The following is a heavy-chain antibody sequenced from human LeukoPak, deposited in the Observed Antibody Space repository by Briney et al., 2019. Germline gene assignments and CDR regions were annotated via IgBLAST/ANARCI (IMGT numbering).Heavy chain of an antibody. D-gene: IGHD5-12*01. Sequence: SETLSLTCTVSGGSIGSSGYYWGWIRQPPGKGPEWIGRIYHSGSTSYNPSLKSRVTISVDTSKNQFSLKVSSVTAADTAVYYCARRATYYYYMDVWGKGTTVTVSS. V-gene: IGHV4-39*01. CDR3: ARRATYYYYMDV. CDR1: GGSIGSSGYY. CDR2: IYHSGST. J-gene: IGHJ6*03.